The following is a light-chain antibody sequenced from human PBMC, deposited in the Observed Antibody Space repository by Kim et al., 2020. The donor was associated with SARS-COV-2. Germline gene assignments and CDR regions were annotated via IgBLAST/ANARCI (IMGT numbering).Light chain of an antibody. CDR3: YSAADDNLGV. CDR1: VLAKKY. CDR2: RDS. Sequence: SYELAQPSSVSVSPGQTAIITCSGDVLAKKYARWFQQKPGQAPVLVIYRDSERPSGIPERFSGSSSGTTVTLTISGAQVEDEADYYCYSAADDNLGVFGGGTKLTVL. J-gene: IGLJ3*02. V-gene: IGLV3-27*01.